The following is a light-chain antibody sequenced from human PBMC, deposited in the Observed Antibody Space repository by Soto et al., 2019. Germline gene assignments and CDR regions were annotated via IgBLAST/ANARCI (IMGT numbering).Light chain of an antibody. V-gene: IGLV2-14*01. J-gene: IGLJ2*01. CDR1: SSDVGGYNY. CDR3: NSYKSSLTILV. Sequence: QSALTQPASVSGSPGQSITISCTGTSSDVGGYNYVSWYQQHPGKAPKLMIYDVSNRPSGVSNRFSGSKSGTTASLTITGRQAEDEVDYYCNSYKSSLTILVFGGGTKLTVL. CDR2: DVS.